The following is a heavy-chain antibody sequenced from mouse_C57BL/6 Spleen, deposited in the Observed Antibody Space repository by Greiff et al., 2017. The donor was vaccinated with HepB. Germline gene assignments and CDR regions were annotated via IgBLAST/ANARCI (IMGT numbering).Heavy chain of an antibody. CDR2: IDPSDSYT. J-gene: IGHJ2*01. D-gene: IGHD2-3*01. V-gene: IGHV1-59*01. CDR1: GYTFTSYW. CDR3: ARYDGYYYDY. Sequence: VQLQQSGAELVRPGTSVKLSCKASGYTFTSYWMHWVKQRPGQGLEWIGVIDPSDSYTNYNQKFKGKATLTVDTSSSTAYMQLSSLTSEDSAVYYCARYDGYYYDYWGQGTTLTVSS.